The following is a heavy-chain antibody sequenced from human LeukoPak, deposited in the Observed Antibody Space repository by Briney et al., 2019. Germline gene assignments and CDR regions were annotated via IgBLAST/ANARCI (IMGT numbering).Heavy chain of an antibody. J-gene: IGHJ4*02. Sequence: GGSLRLSCAASGFTVSSNYMSWVRQAPGKGLEWVSVIYSGGSTYYADSVKGRFTISRDNSKNTLYLQMNSLRAEDTAVYYCARGRVVVPGLDWGQGTLVTVSS. CDR1: GFTVSSNY. CDR2: IYSGGST. CDR3: ARGRVVVPGLD. V-gene: IGHV3-53*01. D-gene: IGHD2-15*01.